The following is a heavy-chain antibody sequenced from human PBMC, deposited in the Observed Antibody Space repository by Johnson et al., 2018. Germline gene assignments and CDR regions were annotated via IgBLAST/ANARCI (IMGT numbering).Heavy chain of an antibody. D-gene: IGHD3-10*01. CDR2: INPSAGTT. V-gene: IGHV1-46*01. Sequence: QVQLVQSGAEVKKXGASVKVSCKASGYIFSNYYIHWVRQAPGQGLEWRGVINPSAGTTTYTQKFQGRVTMTRDTSKSAVYMELSSLRFEDTAVYYCASGVGVIPSGMDVWGQGTTVTVSS. J-gene: IGHJ6*02. CDR3: ASGVGVIPSGMDV. CDR1: GYIFSNYY.